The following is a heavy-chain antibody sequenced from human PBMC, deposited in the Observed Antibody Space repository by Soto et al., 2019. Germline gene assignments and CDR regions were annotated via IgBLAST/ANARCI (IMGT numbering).Heavy chain of an antibody. CDR3: ARWGKYYDDTGYYWGDS. D-gene: IGHD3-22*01. J-gene: IGHJ4*02. CDR1: GGSISSDNYY. CDR2: IHYSGIT. V-gene: IGHV4-39*01. Sequence: QLQLQESVPGLVKPSETLSLTCTVSGGSISSDNYYWAWIRQPPGKGLEWSGSIHYSGITYYNPSLRSRVAISVDMSKNQFSLRLVSVTAADTAVYYCARWGKYYDDTGYYWGDSWGQGTLVTVSS.